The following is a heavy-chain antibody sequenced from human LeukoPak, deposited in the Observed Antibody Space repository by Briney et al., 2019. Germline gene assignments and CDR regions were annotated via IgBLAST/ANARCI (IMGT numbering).Heavy chain of an antibody. Sequence: GGSLRLSCAASGFTFSSSAMSWVRQAPGKGLEWVSAISNNGGYTYYADSVQGRFTISRDNSKSTMCLQMNSLRAEDTAVYYCAKQLGYCSDGSCYFPYWGQGTLVTVSS. CDR2: ISNNGGYT. CDR1: GFTFSSSA. J-gene: IGHJ4*02. V-gene: IGHV3-23*01. CDR3: AKQLGYCSDGSCYFPY. D-gene: IGHD2-15*01.